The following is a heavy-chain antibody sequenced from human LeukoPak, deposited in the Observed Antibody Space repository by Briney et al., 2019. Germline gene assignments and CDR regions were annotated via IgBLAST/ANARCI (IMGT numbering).Heavy chain of an antibody. J-gene: IGHJ6*03. CDR2: IYHSGST. Sequence: PSETLSLTCAVSGYSISSGDYWGWIRQPPGKGLEWIGNIYHSGSTFYSPSLKSRVTISVHTSKNQFSLKLSSVTAADTAVYYCARITGSYYYYYMDVWGKGTTVTVSS. CDR1: GYSISSGDY. D-gene: IGHD3-10*01. CDR3: ARITGSYYYYYMDV. V-gene: IGHV4-38-2*01.